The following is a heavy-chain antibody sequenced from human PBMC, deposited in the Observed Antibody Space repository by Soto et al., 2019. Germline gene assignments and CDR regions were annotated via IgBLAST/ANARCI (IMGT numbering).Heavy chain of an antibody. CDR3: ARDILTGSEAPKNWFDP. D-gene: IGHD3-9*01. Sequence: GGSLRLSCAASGFTFSSYAMHWVRQAPGKGLEWVAVISYDGSNKYYADSVKGRFTISRDNSKNTLYLQMNSLRAEDTAVYYCARDILTGSEAPKNWFDPWGQGTLVTVSS. CDR2: ISYDGSNK. CDR1: GFTFSSYA. V-gene: IGHV3-30-3*01. J-gene: IGHJ5*02.